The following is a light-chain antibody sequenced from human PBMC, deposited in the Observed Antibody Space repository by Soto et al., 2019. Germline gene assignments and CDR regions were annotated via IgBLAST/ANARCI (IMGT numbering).Light chain of an antibody. CDR2: TAS. J-gene: IGKJ5*01. CDR1: QGISSY. CDR3: QQRNSYPIT. V-gene: IGKV1-9*01. Sequence: DIQMTHSPSFLSASVGDRVTITCRASQGISSYLAWYQQKPGKAPNLLIHTASTLQSGVPSRFSGSGSGTEFTLTISSLQPEDFATYYCQQRNSYPITFGQGTRLEI.